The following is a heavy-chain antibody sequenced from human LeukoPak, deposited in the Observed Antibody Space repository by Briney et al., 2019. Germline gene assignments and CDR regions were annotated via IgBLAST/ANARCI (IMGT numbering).Heavy chain of an antibody. CDR3: TSALNLVLGELLGY. Sequence: GGSLRLSCAASGFIFSKAWMAWVRQAPGKGLEWVGHIKTEAEDGTTDYAAPVKGRFTISRDDAKSTLYLQMNSLNTEDTGVYFCTSALNLVLGELLGYWGQGTLVTVSS. D-gene: IGHD3-16*01. J-gene: IGHJ4*02. CDR2: IKTEAEDGTT. CDR1: GFIFSKAW. V-gene: IGHV3-15*01.